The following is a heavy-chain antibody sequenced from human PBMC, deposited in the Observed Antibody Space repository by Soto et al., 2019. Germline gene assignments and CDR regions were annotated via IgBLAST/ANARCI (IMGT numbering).Heavy chain of an antibody. CDR1: GYTFSTYY. J-gene: IGHJ4*02. V-gene: IGHV1-46*01. Sequence: GASVKVSCKASGYTFSTYYMHWVRQAPGQGYEWMGIINPSGGSTTYAQKFQGRVTMTRDTSTTTVYMELSSLKSEDTAVYYCARVGEYCTGVSCHDYWGLGTLVTVSS. CDR2: INPSGGST. D-gene: IGHD2-15*01. CDR3: ARVGEYCTGVSCHDY.